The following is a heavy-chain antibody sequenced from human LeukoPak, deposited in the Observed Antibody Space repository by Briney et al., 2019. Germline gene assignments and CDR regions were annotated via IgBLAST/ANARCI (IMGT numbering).Heavy chain of an antibody. CDR2: SIPILGIA. Sequence: SVKVSCKASGGTFSSYAISWVRQAPGQGLEWMGRSIPILGIANYAQKFQGRVTITADKSTSTAYMELSSLRSEDTTVYYCARGYYYDSSDFLDYGMDVWGQGTTVTVSS. D-gene: IGHD3-22*01. J-gene: IGHJ6*02. CDR3: ARGYYYDSSDFLDYGMDV. CDR1: GGTFSSYA. V-gene: IGHV1-69*04.